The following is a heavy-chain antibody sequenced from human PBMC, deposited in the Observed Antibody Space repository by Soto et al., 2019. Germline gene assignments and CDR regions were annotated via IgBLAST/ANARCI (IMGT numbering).Heavy chain of an antibody. CDR1: GVSFSDYS. CDR3: ARSGELLQTFDS. D-gene: IGHD1-26*01. J-gene: IGHJ4*02. V-gene: IGHV3-21*06. Sequence: GGSLRLSCVVSGVSFSDYSMNWVRQAPGKGLEWVSLITGNSEYKYYAGSVKGRFTVSRDNAKNSLYLQMNSLTVEDTAVYYCARSGELLQTFDSWGQGTLVTVS. CDR2: ITGNSEYK.